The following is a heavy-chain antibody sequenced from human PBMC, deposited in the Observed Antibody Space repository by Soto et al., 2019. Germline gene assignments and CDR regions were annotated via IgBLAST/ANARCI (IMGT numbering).Heavy chain of an antibody. CDR1: GDSISRGAYN. Sequence: SETLSLTCTVSGDSISRGAYNWDWIRQSPVKGLEWIGYIYYNGTTYYNPSLKSRVTISIDTSKNQFSLRLTSVTAVDTAVYYCARDPTLQYHLLFGGMDIWGQGTPVTVS. CDR3: ARDPTLQYHLLFGGMDI. J-gene: IGHJ6*02. V-gene: IGHV4-30-4*01. D-gene: IGHD2-2*01. CDR2: IYYNGTT.